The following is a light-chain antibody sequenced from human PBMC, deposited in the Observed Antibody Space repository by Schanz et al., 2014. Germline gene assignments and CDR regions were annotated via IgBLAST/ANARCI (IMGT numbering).Light chain of an antibody. V-gene: IGKV3D-20*02. CDR1: QSVSSSY. CDR3: QQSYSTPVT. CDR2: DAS. Sequence: EIVLTQSPGTLSLSPGERATLSCRASQSVSSSYLAWYQQKPGQPPRLLIYDASTRSTGIPARFSGSGSETEFTLSISSLQSEDFATYYCQQSYSTPVTFGQGTKVEIK. J-gene: IGKJ1*01.